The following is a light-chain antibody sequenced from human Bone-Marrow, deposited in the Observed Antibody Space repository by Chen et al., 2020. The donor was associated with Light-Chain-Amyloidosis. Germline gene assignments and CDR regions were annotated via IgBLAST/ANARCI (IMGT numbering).Light chain of an antibody. CDR3: SSYTITNTLV. J-gene: IGLJ1*01. V-gene: IGLV2-14*01. CDR1: RSDVGGDNH. Sequence: QSALTQPASVSGSPGQSITISCTGTRSDVGGDNHVSWYQQHPDKAPKLMIYEVTNRTSWVPDRFSGSKSDNTASLTISGLQTEEEADYFCSSYTITNTLVFGSGTRVTVL. CDR2: EVT.